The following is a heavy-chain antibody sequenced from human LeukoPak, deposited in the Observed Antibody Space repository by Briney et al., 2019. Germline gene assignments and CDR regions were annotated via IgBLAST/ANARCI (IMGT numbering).Heavy chain of an antibody. D-gene: IGHD4-23*01. CDR3: AYSAVVPYFDY. J-gene: IGHJ4*02. V-gene: IGHV1-18*01. CDR2: ISAYNGNT. CDR1: GYTFTSYG. Sequence: ASVKVSCKASGYTFTSYGISWVRQAPGQGLEWMGWISAYNGNTNYAQKLPGRVTMTTDTSTSTAYMELRSLRSDDTAVYYCAYSAVVPYFDYWGQGTLVTVSS.